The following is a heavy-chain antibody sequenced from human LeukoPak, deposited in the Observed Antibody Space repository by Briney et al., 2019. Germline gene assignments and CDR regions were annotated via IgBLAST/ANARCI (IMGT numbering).Heavy chain of an antibody. CDR2: IYSDNT. V-gene: IGHV3-53*01. J-gene: IGHJ4*02. D-gene: IGHD4/OR15-4a*01. CDR1: GFTVSSNS. Sequence: SGGSLRLSCTVSGFTVSSNSMSWVRQAPGKGLEWVSFIYSDNTHYSDSVKGRFTISRDNSENTLYLQMNSLRAEDTAVYYCARRAGAYSHPYDYWGQGTLVTVSS. CDR3: ARRAGAYSHPYDY.